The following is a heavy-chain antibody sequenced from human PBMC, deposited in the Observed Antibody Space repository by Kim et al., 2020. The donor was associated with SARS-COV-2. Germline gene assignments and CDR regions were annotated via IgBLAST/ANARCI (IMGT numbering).Heavy chain of an antibody. J-gene: IGHJ6*02. V-gene: IGHV1-24*01. D-gene: IGHD5-12*01. Sequence: ASVKVSCKVSGYTLTELSMHWVRQAPGKGLEWIGGFDPENAETIYAQKFQGRVTMTEDTSTDTAYMELSSLRSEDTAVYYCATARPIVATSRYDYYYYYGMDVWGQGTTVTVSS. CDR1: GYTLTELS. CDR3: ATARPIVATSRYDYYYYYGMDV. CDR2: FDPENAET.